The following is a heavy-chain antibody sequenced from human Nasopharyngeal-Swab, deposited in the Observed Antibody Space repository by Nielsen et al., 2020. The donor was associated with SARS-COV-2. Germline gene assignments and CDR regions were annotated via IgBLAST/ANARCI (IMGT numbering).Heavy chain of an antibody. V-gene: IGHV3-64*02. CDR3: AKETQGVHDY. CDR1: GFTFSRWP. CDR2: ISGDGADT. Sequence: GGSLRLSCVASGFTFSRWPMHWVRQAPGKGLESASAISGDGADTYYTDSVRGRFTISRDNSKDTLYLQMGSLRVEDMAVYYCAKETQGVHDYWGQGTLVTVSS. D-gene: IGHD2-8*01. J-gene: IGHJ4*02.